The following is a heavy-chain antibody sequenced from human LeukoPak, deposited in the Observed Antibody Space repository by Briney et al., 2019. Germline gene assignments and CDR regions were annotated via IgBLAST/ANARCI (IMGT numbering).Heavy chain of an antibody. CDR1: GGSISRGDYY. V-gene: IGHV4-34*01. CDR3: ARRAVYAGFDP. J-gene: IGHJ5*02. CDR2: INHSGST. D-gene: IGHD3-16*01. Sequence: SETLSLTCTVSGGSISRGDYYWSWIRQPPGKGLEWIGEINHSGSTNYNPSLKSRVTISVDTSKNQFSLKLSSVTAADTAVYYCARRAVYAGFDPWGQGTLVTVSS.